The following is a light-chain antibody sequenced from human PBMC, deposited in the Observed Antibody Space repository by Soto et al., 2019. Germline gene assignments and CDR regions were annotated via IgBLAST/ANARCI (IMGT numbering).Light chain of an antibody. CDR3: SAWDASLNAIL. V-gene: IGLV1-44*01. J-gene: IGLJ2*01. CDR1: SSNIGSNI. Sequence: QSVPSQPPSASGTPGQRVTISCSGRSSNIGSNIVNWYQQLPGTAPKLLIYNNDQRPSGVPDRFSGSKSGTSASLAISGLQSEDEADYYCSAWDASLNAILFGGGTKLTVL. CDR2: NND.